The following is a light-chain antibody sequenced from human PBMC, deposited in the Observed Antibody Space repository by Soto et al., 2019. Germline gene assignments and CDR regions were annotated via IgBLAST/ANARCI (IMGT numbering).Light chain of an antibody. CDR3: QQRSNWPRT. Sequence: EIVLTQSPATLSLSPGDRAALSCRASQSVSSYLAWYQQKPGQPPRLLIYDASNRATGIPARFSGSGSGTDFTLTISNLEPEDFAGYYCQQRSNWPRTFDQGTKVEIK. V-gene: IGKV3-11*01. CDR1: QSVSSY. CDR2: DAS. J-gene: IGKJ1*01.